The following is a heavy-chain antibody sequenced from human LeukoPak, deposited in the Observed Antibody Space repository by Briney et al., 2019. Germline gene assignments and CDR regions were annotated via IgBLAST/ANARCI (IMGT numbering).Heavy chain of an antibody. CDR1: GGSISSYY. V-gene: IGHV4-59*01. CDR3: VKAILTGYYRGYFDY. D-gene: IGHD3-9*01. CDR2: IYYSGST. Sequence: SETLSLTCTVSGGSISSYYWSWIRQPPGKGLEWIGYIYYSGSTNYNPSLKSRVTISVDTSKNQFSLKLSSVTAADTAVYYCVKAILTGYYRGYFDYWGQGTLVTVSS. J-gene: IGHJ4*02.